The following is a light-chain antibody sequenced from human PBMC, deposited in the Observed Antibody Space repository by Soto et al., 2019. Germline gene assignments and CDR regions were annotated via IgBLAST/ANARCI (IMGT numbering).Light chain of an antibody. Sequence: EVVLTQSPATLSLSPGERATLSCRAGQNVGNYVAWYQQKPGQAPRLLIYDASNRATGIPPRFSGSGSGTDFTLTISSLEPEDFAVYYCQQRSNWPPWTFGQGTKVDIK. V-gene: IGKV3-11*01. CDR3: QQRSNWPPWT. CDR2: DAS. CDR1: QNVGNY. J-gene: IGKJ1*01.